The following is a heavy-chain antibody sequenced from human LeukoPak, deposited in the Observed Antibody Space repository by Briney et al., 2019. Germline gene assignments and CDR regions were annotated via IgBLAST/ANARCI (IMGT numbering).Heavy chain of an antibody. CDR1: GYTFSTYG. D-gene: IGHD3-22*01. CDR3: ARGYDTTGYFSY. Sequence: ASVNFSCNASGYTFSTYGISGVRQAPVQGLEWMGWIDTNTGNPTYVQGFIGRFVFSLDTSVTTAYLQISSLKAEHTAVYYCARGYDTTGYFSYWGQGTLVAVSS. J-gene: IGHJ4*02. V-gene: IGHV7-4-1*02. CDR2: IDTNTGNP.